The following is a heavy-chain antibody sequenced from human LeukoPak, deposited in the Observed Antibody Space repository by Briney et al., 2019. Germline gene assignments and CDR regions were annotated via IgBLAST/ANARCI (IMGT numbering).Heavy chain of an antibody. V-gene: IGHV3-48*04. CDR1: GFTFSSYS. CDR3: AKYRGYYDNSGPDY. J-gene: IGHJ4*02. Sequence: GSLRLSCAASGFTFSSYSMNWVRQAPGKGLEWVSYISSSGSTIYYADSVKGRFTISRDNAKNSLYLQMNSLRAEDTAVYYCAKYRGYYDNSGPDYWGQGTLVTVSS. D-gene: IGHD3-22*01. CDR2: ISSSGSTI.